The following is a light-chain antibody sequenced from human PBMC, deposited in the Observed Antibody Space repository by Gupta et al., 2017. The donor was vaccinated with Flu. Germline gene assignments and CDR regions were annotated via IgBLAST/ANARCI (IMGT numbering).Light chain of an antibody. CDR1: SSDVGGYNL. J-gene: IGLJ2*01. Sequence: QSALSQPTSVSGSPGQSITISCTGTSSDVGGYNLVSWYQQSPGKAPKLIIYRVNERPSGVSDRFSGSKSDNTASLTISGLQSEDEANYYCCSYKVLGSRLVFGGGTKLTVL. CDR3: CSYKVLGSRLV. CDR2: RVN. V-gene: IGLV2-23*02.